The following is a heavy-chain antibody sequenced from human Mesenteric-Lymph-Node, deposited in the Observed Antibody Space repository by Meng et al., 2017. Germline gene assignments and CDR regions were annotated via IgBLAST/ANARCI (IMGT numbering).Heavy chain of an antibody. Sequence: GESLKISCAASGFTFSVYVMTWVRQAPGKGLEWVSSISGSGATTTFYTDSVKGRFTISRDNSRNTVYLHMTSLRADDTAVYYCANTYCSGDGCDRNTETWGQGTLVTVSS. D-gene: IGHD2-15*01. CDR1: GFTFSVYV. CDR2: ISGSGATT. V-gene: IGHV3-23*01. J-gene: IGHJ5*02. CDR3: ANTYCSGDGCDRNTET.